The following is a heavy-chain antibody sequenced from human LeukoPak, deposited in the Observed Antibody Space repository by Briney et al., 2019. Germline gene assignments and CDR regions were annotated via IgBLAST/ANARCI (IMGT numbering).Heavy chain of an antibody. CDR2: MSAYNGNT. Sequence: GSSVKVSCKASGYTFTSYGISWVRQAPGQGLEWMGWMSAYNGNTNYAQKLQGRVTMTTDTSTSTAYMELRSLRSDDTAVYYCARGSSYYSYYYYYMDVWGKGTTVTDSS. V-gene: IGHV1-18*01. CDR1: GYTFTSYG. D-gene: IGHD3-10*01. J-gene: IGHJ6*03. CDR3: ARGSSYYSYYYYYMDV.